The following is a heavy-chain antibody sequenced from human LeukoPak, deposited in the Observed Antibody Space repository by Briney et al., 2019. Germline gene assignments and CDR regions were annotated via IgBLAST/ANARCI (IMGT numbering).Heavy chain of an antibody. D-gene: IGHD3-3*02. CDR1: GFTFSSYS. V-gene: IGHV3-21*01. J-gene: IGHJ6*03. CDR2: IGSSSSYI. Sequence: GGSLRLSCAASGFTFSSYSMNWVRQAPGKGLEWVSSIGSSSSYIYYADSVKGRFTISRDNAKNSLYLQMNSLRAEDTAVYYCARGDELGYYYMDVWGKGTTVTVSS. CDR3: ARGDELGYYYMDV.